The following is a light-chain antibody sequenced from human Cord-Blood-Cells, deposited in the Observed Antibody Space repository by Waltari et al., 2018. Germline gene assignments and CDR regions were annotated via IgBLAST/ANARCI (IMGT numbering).Light chain of an antibody. CDR2: AAS. V-gene: IGKV1-39*01. J-gene: IGKJ4*01. Sequence: DIQMTQYPSSLSAPVGDRVTITCRASQSISSYLNWYQQKPGKAPKLLIYAASSLQSGVPLRFSGSGSGTDFTLTISSLQPEDFATYYCQQSYSTPLTFGGGTKVEIK. CDR1: QSISSY. CDR3: QQSYSTPLT.